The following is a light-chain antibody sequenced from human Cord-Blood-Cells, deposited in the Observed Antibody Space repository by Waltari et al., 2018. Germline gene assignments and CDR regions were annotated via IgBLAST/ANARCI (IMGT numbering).Light chain of an antibody. CDR3: QQSYSTPYS. CDR2: AAS. Sequence: DTQMTQSPSSLSASVGDRVTITCRASQSISSYLNWYQQKPGKAPKLLTYAASSLQGGVPSRFSGSGSGTAFTLTISSLQPEDFATYYCQQSYSTPYSFGQGTKLVIK. CDR1: QSISSY. V-gene: IGKV1-39*01. J-gene: IGKJ2*01.